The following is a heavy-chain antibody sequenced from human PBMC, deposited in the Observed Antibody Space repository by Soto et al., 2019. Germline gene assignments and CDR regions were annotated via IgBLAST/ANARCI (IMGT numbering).Heavy chain of an antibody. V-gene: IGHV1-69*13. Sequence: GPSVKVSCKASGGAFNTFGFSWVRQAPGQGLEWMGGIIPFFRTANYAQKFQDRVTITADESTSTVYMDLRSLRSEDTAKYYCARSPPMDSGDKYFYDFWGQGALVTVSS. CDR2: IIPFFRTA. CDR1: GGAFNTFG. D-gene: IGHD4-17*01. CDR3: ARSPPMDSGDKYFYDF. J-gene: IGHJ4*02.